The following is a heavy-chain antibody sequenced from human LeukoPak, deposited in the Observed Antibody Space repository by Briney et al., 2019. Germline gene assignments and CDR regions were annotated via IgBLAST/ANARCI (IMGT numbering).Heavy chain of an antibody. D-gene: IGHD5-18*01. V-gene: IGHV3-48*01. CDR1: GFTFSSYS. Sequence: PGGSLRLSCAASGFTFSSYSMNRVRQAPGKGLEWVSYISSSSSTIYYADSVKGRFTISRDNAKNSPYLQMNSLRAEDTAVYYCAHSLVDYWGQGTLVTVPS. CDR3: AHSLVDY. CDR2: ISSSSSTI. J-gene: IGHJ4*02.